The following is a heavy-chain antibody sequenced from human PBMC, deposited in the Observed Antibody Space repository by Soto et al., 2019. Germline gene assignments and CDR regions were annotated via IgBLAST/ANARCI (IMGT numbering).Heavy chain of an antibody. CDR3: AREPPTYYYGLDAFDI. D-gene: IGHD3-10*01. V-gene: IGHV3-33*01. Sequence: GGSLRLSCAASGVTFSSYGMHWVRQAPGKGLEWVAVIWYDGSNKYYADSVKGRFTISRDNSKNTLYLQMNSLRAEDTAVYYCAREPPTYYYGLDAFDIWGQGTMVTVSS. J-gene: IGHJ3*02. CDR1: GVTFSSYG. CDR2: IWYDGSNK.